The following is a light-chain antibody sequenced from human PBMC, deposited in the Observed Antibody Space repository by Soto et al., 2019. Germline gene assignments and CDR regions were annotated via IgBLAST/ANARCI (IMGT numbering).Light chain of an antibody. J-gene: IGKJ5*01. CDR3: QQLNYWPRIT. CDR1: QDISNY. CDR2: DAS. Sequence: DIQMSQSRSTLSASVGDRVTITCQASQDISNYLNWYQQKPGKAPKLLIYDASNLETGVPSRFSGSGSGTDFTLTISSLQSEDFAVYYCQQLNYWPRITSGQGTRLEI. V-gene: IGKV1-33*01.